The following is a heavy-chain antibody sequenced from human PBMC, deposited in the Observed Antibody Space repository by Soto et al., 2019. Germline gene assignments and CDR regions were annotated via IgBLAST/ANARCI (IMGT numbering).Heavy chain of an antibody. J-gene: IGHJ4*02. CDR3: ATSYGSGSAHFDS. V-gene: IGHV1-69*02. CDR1: GDTFRRFT. D-gene: IGHD3-10*01. CDR2: IIPMLGMS. Sequence: QVQLVQSGAEVTKPGSSVTVSCTASGDTFRRFTLSWVRQAPGQGLEWMGRIIPMLGMSNSALKFQGRVTITADKSTNTVYMHLNSLRSEDTAVYYCATSYGSGSAHFDSWGQGTLVTVSS.